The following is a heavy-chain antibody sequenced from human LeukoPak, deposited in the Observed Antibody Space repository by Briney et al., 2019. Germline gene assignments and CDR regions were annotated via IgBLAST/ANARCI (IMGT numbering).Heavy chain of an antibody. J-gene: IGHJ5*02. V-gene: IGHV4-4*02. CDR3: ARLITMVRGLEDWFDP. D-gene: IGHD3-10*01. Sequence: PSGTLSLTCAVSGVSISSSNWWSWVRQPPGKGLEWIGEIYHSGSTNYNPSLNSRVTISVDKSKNQFSLKLSSVAAADTAVYYCARLITMVRGLEDWFDPWGQGSLVTASS. CDR2: IYHSGST. CDR1: GVSISSSNW.